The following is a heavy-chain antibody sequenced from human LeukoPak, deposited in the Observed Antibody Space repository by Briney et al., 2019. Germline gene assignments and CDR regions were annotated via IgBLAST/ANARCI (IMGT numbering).Heavy chain of an antibody. CDR2: IYYSGNT. CDR1: GGSISSSAYY. V-gene: IGHV4-39*07. CDR3: ARSLNAYSYGSGAFDI. J-gene: IGHJ3*02. D-gene: IGHD5-18*01. Sequence: SETLSLTCTVSGGSISSSAYYWGWIRQPPGKGLEWIGSIYYSGNTYYNASLKSRVTISVDTSKNQFSLKLSSVTAADTAVYYCARSLNAYSYGSGAFDIWGQGTMVTVSS.